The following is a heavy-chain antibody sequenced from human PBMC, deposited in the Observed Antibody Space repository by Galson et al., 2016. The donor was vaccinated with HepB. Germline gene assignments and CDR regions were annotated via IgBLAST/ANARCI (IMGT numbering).Heavy chain of an antibody. CDR3: VKARAGFFGVIGYFDF. CDR2: ISGSGADT. J-gene: IGHJ4*02. D-gene: IGHD3-3*01. V-gene: IGHV3-23*01. Sequence: SLRLSCAVSGFIFSNYAMSWVRQAPGKGLEWVSAISGSGADTHYADSAKGRFTISRDNSKNTLYLQMSSLRAEDTAIYYCVKARAGFFGVIGYFDFWGQGTLVTVSS. CDR1: GFIFSNYA.